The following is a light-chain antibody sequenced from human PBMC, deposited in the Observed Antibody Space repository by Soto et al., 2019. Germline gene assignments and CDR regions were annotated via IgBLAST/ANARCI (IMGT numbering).Light chain of an antibody. J-gene: IGLJ3*02. Sequence: QPVLTQPASVSGSPGQSIAISCTGTSSDVGGYNYVSWYQQHPGKAPKLMIYEVTNRPSGVSDRLSGSKSGNTASLTISGLQAEDEADYYCISYTSSNTWVFGGGTKLTVL. CDR2: EVT. CDR1: SSDVGGYNY. CDR3: ISYTSSNTWV. V-gene: IGLV2-14*01.